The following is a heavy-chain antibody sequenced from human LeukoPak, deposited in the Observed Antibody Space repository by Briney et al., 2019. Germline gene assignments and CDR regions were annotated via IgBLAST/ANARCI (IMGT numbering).Heavy chain of an antibody. J-gene: IGHJ4*02. CDR3: ARGGYSNPKYYFDY. V-gene: IGHV3-30-3*01. CDR1: GFTFSSYA. Sequence: GGSLRLSCAASGFTFSSYAMHWVRQAPGKGLEWVAVISYDGSNKYYADSVKGRFTISRDNSKNTLYLQMNSLRAEDTAVYYCARGGYSNPKYYFDYWGQGTLVTVSS. D-gene: IGHD4-11*01. CDR2: ISYDGSNK.